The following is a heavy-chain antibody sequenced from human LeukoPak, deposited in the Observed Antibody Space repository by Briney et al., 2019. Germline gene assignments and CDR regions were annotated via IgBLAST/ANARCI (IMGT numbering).Heavy chain of an antibody. CDR3: ARHEGNYVTYFDF. CDR1: GGSLSSTNYY. V-gene: IGHV4-39*01. J-gene: IGHJ4*02. CDR2: VSYSGST. Sequence: SETPSLTCTVSGGSLSSTNYYWGWIRQPPGKGLEWIGSVSYSGSTYYNPSLQDRITILVDTSKNQFSLRLTSVTAADAAVYYCARHEGNYVTYFDFWGQGTRVTVSS. D-gene: IGHD1-7*01.